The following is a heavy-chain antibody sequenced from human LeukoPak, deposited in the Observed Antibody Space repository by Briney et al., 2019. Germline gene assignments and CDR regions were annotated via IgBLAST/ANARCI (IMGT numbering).Heavy chain of an antibody. CDR2: IYSGGST. CDR3: AKAPRGSHDDY. CDR1: GFTVSSNY. Sequence: GGSLRLSCAASGFTVSSNYMSWVRQAPGKGLEWVSIIYSGGSTYYADSVKGRFTISRDNSKNTLYLQMNSLRAEDTAVYYCAKAPRGSHDDYWGQGTLVTVSS. D-gene: IGHD1-26*01. J-gene: IGHJ4*02. V-gene: IGHV3-53*05.